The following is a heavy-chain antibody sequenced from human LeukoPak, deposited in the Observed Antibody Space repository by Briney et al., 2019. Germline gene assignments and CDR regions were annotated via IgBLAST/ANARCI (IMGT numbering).Heavy chain of an antibody. J-gene: IGHJ4*02. CDR2: INHSGST. CDR1: GGSFSGYY. Sequence: SETLSLTCAVYGGSFSGYYWSWIRQPPGKGLEWIGEINHSGSTNYNPSLKSRVTISVDTSKNQFSLKLSSVTAADTAVYYCARQAAMFLGIDYWGQGTLVTVSS. D-gene: IGHD5-18*01. CDR3: ARQAAMFLGIDY. V-gene: IGHV4-34*01.